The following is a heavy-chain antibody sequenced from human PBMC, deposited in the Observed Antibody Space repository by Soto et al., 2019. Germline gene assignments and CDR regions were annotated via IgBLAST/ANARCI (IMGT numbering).Heavy chain of an antibody. CDR2: IYSGGST. CDR3: AREVATTYYYYMDV. Sequence: GGSLRLSCAASGFTVSSNYMSWVRQAPGKGLEWVSVIYSGGSTYYADSVKGRFTISRDNSKNTLYLQMNSLRAEDTAVYYCAREVATTYYYYMDVWSKGTTVTVSS. J-gene: IGHJ6*03. CDR1: GFTVSSNY. V-gene: IGHV3-66*01. D-gene: IGHD2-15*01.